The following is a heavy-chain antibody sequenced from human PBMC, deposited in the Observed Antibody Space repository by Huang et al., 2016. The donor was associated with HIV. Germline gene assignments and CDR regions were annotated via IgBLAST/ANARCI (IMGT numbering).Heavy chain of an antibody. CDR1: GFIFSDYW. D-gene: IGHD3-3*01. J-gene: IGHJ4*01. CDR3: VRAREKGYDFWSGYRY. Sequence: EVELAESGGGSVRPGKSLRLSCVGSGFIFSDYWMHWVRQIPGKGRMWVARIESDGSSTSYADSVKGRFTIYRDNAKNTVYLQMSSLRVDDTAVYYCVRAREKGYDFWSGYRYWGQGAQVTVSS. CDR2: IESDGSST. V-gene: IGHV3-74*02.